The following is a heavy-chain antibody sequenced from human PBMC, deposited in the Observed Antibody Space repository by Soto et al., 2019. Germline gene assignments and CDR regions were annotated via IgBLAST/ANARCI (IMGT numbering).Heavy chain of an antibody. D-gene: IGHD5-18*01. CDR1: GVPISGSDYH. J-gene: IGHJ2*01. CDR3: ARGSAAKRYFDL. V-gene: IGHV4-30-4*01. Sequence: QVQLEESGPGLVKPSQTLSLMCTVSGVPISGSDYHWSSIRQSPGKGLEWIGYIFPSGATHYNSSLGSRITMSVETSKSQFSLRLTAVTAADTAVYFCARGSAAKRYFDLWGRGTLVTVSS. CDR2: IFPSGAT.